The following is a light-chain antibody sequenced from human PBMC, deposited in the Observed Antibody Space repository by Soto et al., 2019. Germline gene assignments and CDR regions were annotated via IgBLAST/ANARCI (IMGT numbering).Light chain of an antibody. J-gene: IGKJ5*01. Sequence: DIQMTQCPSSLSASVEDRVIITCRASQSISNHLNWYQQKPGKAPKLLIYDASNLETGVPSRFSGSGSGTDFTFTISSLQPEDIATYYCQQYDNLPSITFGQGTRLEIK. V-gene: IGKV1-33*01. CDR1: QSISNH. CDR3: QQYDNLPSIT. CDR2: DAS.